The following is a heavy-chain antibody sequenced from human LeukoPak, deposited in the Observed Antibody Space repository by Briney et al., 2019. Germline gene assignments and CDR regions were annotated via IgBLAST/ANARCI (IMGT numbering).Heavy chain of an antibody. CDR2: IYHSGST. J-gene: IGHJ3*02. V-gene: IGHV4-30-2*01. CDR1: GGSISSGGYY. CDR3: ARSLPFTIFGVVIRSPAAFDI. Sequence: SETLSLTCTVSGGSISSGGYYWSWIRQPPGKGLEWIGYIYHSGSTYYNPSLKSRVTISVDRSKNQFSLKLSSVTAADTAVYYCARSLPFTIFGVVIRSPAAFDIWGQGTMVTVSS. D-gene: IGHD3-3*01.